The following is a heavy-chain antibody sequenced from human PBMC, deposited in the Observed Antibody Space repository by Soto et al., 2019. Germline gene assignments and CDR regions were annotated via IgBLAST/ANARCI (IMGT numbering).Heavy chain of an antibody. CDR2: INAGNGNT. V-gene: IGHV1-3*01. CDR3: ARESGGGQLERHFDY. Sequence: ASVKVSCKASGYTFTSYAMHWVRQAPGQRLEWMGWINAGNGNTKYSQKFQGRVTITRDTSASTAYMELSSLRSEDTAVYYCARESGGGQLERHFDYWGQGTLVTVSS. J-gene: IGHJ4*02. D-gene: IGHD1-1*01. CDR1: GYTFTSYA.